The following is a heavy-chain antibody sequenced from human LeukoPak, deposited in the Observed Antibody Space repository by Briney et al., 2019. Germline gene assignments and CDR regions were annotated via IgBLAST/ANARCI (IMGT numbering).Heavy chain of an antibody. CDR3: AKAEGFSTGWFSY. CDR2: LSGSGVRT. V-gene: IGHV3-23*01. D-gene: IGHD6-19*01. Sequence: QPGGSLRLSCTVSGFTFSNYAMTWVRQAPGKGLEWVSGLSGSGVRTDYADSVKGRFTVSRDISKDTLYLQMNDLRAEDTAVYYCAKAEGFSTGWFSYWGQGTLVTVSS. CDR1: GFTFSNYA. J-gene: IGHJ4*02.